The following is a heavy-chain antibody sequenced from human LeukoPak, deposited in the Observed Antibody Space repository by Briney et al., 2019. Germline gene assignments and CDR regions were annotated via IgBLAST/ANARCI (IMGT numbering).Heavy chain of an antibody. CDR3: ARVYIAARPHAFDI. CDR1: GYTFTGYY. D-gene: IGHD6-6*01. J-gene: IGHJ3*02. Sequence: ASVKVSCKASGYTFTGYYMHWVRQAPGQGLEWMGWINPNSGGTNYAQKFQGRVTMTRDTSISTAYMELSRLRSDDTAVYYCARVYIAARPHAFDIWGQGTMVTVSS. CDR2: INPNSGGT. V-gene: IGHV1-2*02.